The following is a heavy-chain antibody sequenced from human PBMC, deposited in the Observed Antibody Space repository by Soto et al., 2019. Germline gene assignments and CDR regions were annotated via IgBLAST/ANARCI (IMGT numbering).Heavy chain of an antibody. J-gene: IGHJ4*02. CDR2: INQDGGGR. CDR1: GFTFSSHS. CDR3: ARYFRGSGRYFFDY. Sequence: GGSLRLSCAASGFTFSSHSINWVRQAPGEGLEWVANINQDGGGRYYVEPVKGRFTISRDNAQNSVYLQMNSLRAEDTAVYYCARYFRGSGRYFFDYWGQGTLVTVSS. D-gene: IGHD6-19*01. V-gene: IGHV3-7*03.